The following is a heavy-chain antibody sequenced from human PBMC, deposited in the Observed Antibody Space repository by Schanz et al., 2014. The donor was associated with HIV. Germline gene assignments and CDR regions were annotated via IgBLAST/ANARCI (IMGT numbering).Heavy chain of an antibody. CDR1: GGTFRSFA. J-gene: IGHJ4*02. CDR2: IIPLFGTT. D-gene: IGHD2-21*02. CDR3: ARGLGRCGGDCRGSPLDY. V-gene: IGHV1-69*01. Sequence: QVQLVQSGAEVKKPGSSVKVSCKPSGGTFRSFAISWVRQAPGQGLEWMGGIIPLFGTTNYAQKFQGRVTITADESTTTAYMELRNLRANDTAVYYCARGLGRCGGDCRGSPLDYWGQGTLVVVSS.